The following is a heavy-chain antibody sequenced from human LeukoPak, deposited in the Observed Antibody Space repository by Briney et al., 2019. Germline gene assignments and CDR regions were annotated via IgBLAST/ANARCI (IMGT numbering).Heavy chain of an antibody. V-gene: IGHV3-74*01. CDR1: GFTFSSYW. D-gene: IGHD4-17*01. Sequence: GGSLRLSCAASGFTFSSYWMHWVRQAPGKGLVWVSRINSDGSSTSYADSVKGRFTISRDNAKNTLYLQMNSLRAEDTAVYYCARDYGDYGYYYYGMDVWGQGTTVTVSS. J-gene: IGHJ6*02. CDR3: ARDYGDYGYYYYGMDV. CDR2: INSDGSST.